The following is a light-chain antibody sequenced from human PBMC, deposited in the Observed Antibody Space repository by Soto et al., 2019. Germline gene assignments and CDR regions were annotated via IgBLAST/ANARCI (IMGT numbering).Light chain of an antibody. CDR2: DVS. V-gene: IGLV2-14*01. CDR1: SSDVGGSNS. J-gene: IGLJ1*01. Sequence: QSVLTQPASVSGSPGQSIAISCTGTSSDVGGSNSVSWYQQHPGKAPKLLIYDVSNRPSGVSNRFSGSKSDNTASLTISGLQAEDEAAYYCSSYATGGSYVFGTGTKLTVL. CDR3: SSYATGGSYV.